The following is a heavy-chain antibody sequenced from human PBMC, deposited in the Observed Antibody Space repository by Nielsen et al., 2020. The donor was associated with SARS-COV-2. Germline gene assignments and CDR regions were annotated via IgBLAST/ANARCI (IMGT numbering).Heavy chain of an antibody. D-gene: IGHD5-12*01. CDR1: GFTFSTYA. Sequence: GESLKISCAASGFTFSTYAMHWVRQAPGKGLEWVAVISYDGSEKYFADSVKGRFTISRDNAKNTLYLQMNSLRAEDTAVYYCARLNSAYAAWGQGTLVTVSS. J-gene: IGHJ5*02. V-gene: IGHV3-30-3*01. CDR2: ISYDGSEK. CDR3: ARLNSAYAA.